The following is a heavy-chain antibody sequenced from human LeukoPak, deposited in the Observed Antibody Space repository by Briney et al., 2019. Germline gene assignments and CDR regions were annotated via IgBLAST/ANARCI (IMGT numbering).Heavy chain of an antibody. CDR3: ARVPLAGRYHYYGSGSYYAWFDP. Sequence: ASVKVSCKASGYTFTSYAMNWVRQAPGQGLEWMGWINTNTGNPTYAQGFTGRFFFSLGTSVSTAYLQISSLKAEDTAVYYCARVPLAGRYHYYGSGSYYAWFDPWGQGTLVTVSS. J-gene: IGHJ5*02. CDR1: GYTFTSYA. CDR2: INTNTGNP. D-gene: IGHD3-10*01. V-gene: IGHV7-4-1*02.